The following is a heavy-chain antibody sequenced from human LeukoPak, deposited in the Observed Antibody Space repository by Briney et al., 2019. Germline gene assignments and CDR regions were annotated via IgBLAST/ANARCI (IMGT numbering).Heavy chain of an antibody. V-gene: IGHV4-4*07. CDR1: GGYISSYY. D-gene: IGHD2-15*01. Sequence: SETLSLTCTVSGGYISSYYWSWVRQPAGKGLEWIGRIYSSGNTNYNPSLKSRVTMSVDTSRNQFSLKLSSVTAADTAVYYCARESVGYCSGGSCPYYFDYWGQGTLVTVSS. CDR3: ARESVGYCSGGSCPYYFDY. CDR2: IYSSGNT. J-gene: IGHJ4*02.